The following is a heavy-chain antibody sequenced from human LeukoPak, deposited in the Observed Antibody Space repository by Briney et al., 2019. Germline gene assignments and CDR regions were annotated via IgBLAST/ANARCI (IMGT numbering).Heavy chain of an antibody. CDR1: GFTLSSYW. D-gene: IGHD3-10*01. J-gene: IGHJ4*02. CDR3: ADFGSGSYCFDY. Sequence: GGSLRLSCAASGFTLSSYWMSRVRQAPGKGLEWVAVISYDGSNKYYADSVKGRFTISRDNSKNTLYLQMNSLRAEDTAVYYCADFGSGSYCFDYWGQGTLVTVSS. CDR2: ISYDGSNK. V-gene: IGHV3-30-3*01.